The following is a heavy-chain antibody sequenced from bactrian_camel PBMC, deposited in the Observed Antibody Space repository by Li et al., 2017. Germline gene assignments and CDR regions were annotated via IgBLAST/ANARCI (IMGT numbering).Heavy chain of an antibody. CDR3: AAAWRGIGPVSAATRCKY. CDR1: GNTYNLNC. V-gene: IGHV3S53*01. D-gene: IGHD1*01. J-gene: IGHJ4*01. CDR2: FIYTFGRST. Sequence: QVQLVESGGGLVQPGGSLRLSCAASGNTYNLNCLGWFRQAPGLEREQVAVFIYTFGRSTRYADSVKGRFTISQDKPKNTVYLEMSNLKPEDTGIYYCAAAWRGIGPVSAATRCKYWGQGTQVTVS.